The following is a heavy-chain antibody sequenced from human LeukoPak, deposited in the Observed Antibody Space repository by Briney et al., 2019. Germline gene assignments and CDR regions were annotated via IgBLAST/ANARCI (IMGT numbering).Heavy chain of an antibody. CDR1: GFTFSNYW. CDR3: ARDQGYYDSSGD. Sequence: GGSLRLSCAASGFTFSNYWMHWVRQAPGKGLVWVSRVNSDGSSTTYADSVRGRFTISRGNAKNTLYLQMNSLRAEDTAVYYCARDQGYYDSSGDWGQGTLVTVSS. D-gene: IGHD3-22*01. J-gene: IGHJ4*02. CDR2: VNSDGSST. V-gene: IGHV3-74*01.